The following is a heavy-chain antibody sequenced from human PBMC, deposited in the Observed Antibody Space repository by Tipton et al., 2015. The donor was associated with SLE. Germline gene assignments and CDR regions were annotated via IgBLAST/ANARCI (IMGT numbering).Heavy chain of an antibody. CDR2: ISPYNHNT. CDR3: ARGGGGDPYYYYYMDV. Sequence: QLVQSGAEVKKPGASVKVSCKASGYTFISYGISWMRQVPGQGLEWMGWISPYNHNTDYAQKFQGRVTLTADTSTSAAYLELRSLRSDDTAVYYCARGGGGDPYYYYYMDVWGKGTTVTVSS. CDR1: GYTFISYG. D-gene: IGHD2-21*01. J-gene: IGHJ6*03. V-gene: IGHV1-18*01.